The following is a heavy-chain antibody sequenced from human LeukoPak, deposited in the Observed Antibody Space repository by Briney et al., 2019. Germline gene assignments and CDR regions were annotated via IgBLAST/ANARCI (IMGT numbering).Heavy chain of an antibody. J-gene: IGHJ4*02. CDR2: IYTSGST. CDR1: GGSISSYY. Sequence: SETLSLTCTVSGGSISSYYWSWIRQPAGKGLEWIGRIYTSGSTNYNPSLKSRVTMSVDTSKNQFSLKLSSVTAADTAVYYCARSNYDSSGYYSRTYYFDYWGQGTLVTVSS. D-gene: IGHD3-22*01. CDR3: ARSNYDSSGYYSRTYYFDY. V-gene: IGHV4-4*07.